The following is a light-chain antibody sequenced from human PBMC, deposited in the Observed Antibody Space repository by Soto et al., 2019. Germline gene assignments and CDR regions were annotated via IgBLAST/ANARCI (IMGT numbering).Light chain of an antibody. Sequence: QSVLTQPPSVSQAPRQRVTISCSGNNSNIGAGTNPVNWYQQLPGKAPKLLIYYDHLLPSGVSDRFSGSRSGTSASLAISGLQSEDEADYYCSAWDDTLNGWVFGGGTKLTVL. CDR1: NSNIGAGTNP. CDR2: YDH. CDR3: SAWDDTLNGWV. J-gene: IGLJ3*02. V-gene: IGLV1-36*01.